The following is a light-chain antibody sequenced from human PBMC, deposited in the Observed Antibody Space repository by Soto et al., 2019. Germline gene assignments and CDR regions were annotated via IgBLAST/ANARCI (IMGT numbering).Light chain of an antibody. Sequence: DIQMTQSPSSLSASVGDRVTITCQASQDINNYLNWYQQKPGKAPKLLIYDASTLETGVPSRFSGSGSGTDFTFTISNLQPEDIATYYCQQYDNLLFTFGPGTKVDIK. CDR1: QDINNY. J-gene: IGKJ3*01. CDR3: QQYDNLLFT. CDR2: DAS. V-gene: IGKV1-33*01.